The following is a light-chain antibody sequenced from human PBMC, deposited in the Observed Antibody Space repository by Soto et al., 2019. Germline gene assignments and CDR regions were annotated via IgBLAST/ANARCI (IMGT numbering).Light chain of an antibody. CDR3: QQRYRIPVT. CDR2: AAS. CDR1: QSIATF. Sequence: DIQMTQSPSSLSASVGDRVTITCRASQSIATFLNWYQERPGQAPRLLIYAASNLENGVPSTFSGSVSETVFTLTISSLQPEDFATYYCQQRYRIPVTFAQGTKLEIK. J-gene: IGKJ2*01. V-gene: IGKV1-39*01.